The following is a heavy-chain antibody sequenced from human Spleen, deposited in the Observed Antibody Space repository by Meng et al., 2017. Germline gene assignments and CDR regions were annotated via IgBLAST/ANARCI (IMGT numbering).Heavy chain of an antibody. CDR3: AKDITEGGCYYSAFDY. Sequence: SLKISCAASGFTFDDYAMHWVRQAPGKGLEWVSGISWNSGSIGYADSVKGRFTISRDNAKNSLYLQMNSLRAEDTALYYCAKDITEGGCYYSAFDYWGQGTLVTVSS. D-gene: IGHD1-26*01. J-gene: IGHJ4*02. CDR2: ISWNSGSI. CDR1: GFTFDDYA. V-gene: IGHV3-9*01.